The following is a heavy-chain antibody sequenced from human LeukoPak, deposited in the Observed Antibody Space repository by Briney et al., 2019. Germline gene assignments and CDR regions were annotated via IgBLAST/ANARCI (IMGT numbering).Heavy chain of an antibody. V-gene: IGHV3-43D*03. CDR2: ISWDGGST. D-gene: IGHD3-3*01. Sequence: PGGSLRLSCAASGFTFGDYGMHWVRQAPGKGLEWVSLISWDGGSTSYADSVKGRFTISRDNSKNSLYLQMYSLRAEDTALYYCAKSPLYYDFWSGYYHWGQGTLVTVSS. J-gene: IGHJ4*02. CDR3: AKSPLYYDFWSGYYH. CDR1: GFTFGDYG.